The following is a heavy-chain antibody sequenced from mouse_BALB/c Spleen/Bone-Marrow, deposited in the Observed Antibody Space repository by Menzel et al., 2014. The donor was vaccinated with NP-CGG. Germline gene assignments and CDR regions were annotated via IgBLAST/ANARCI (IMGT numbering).Heavy chain of an antibody. J-gene: IGHJ3*01. CDR1: GFDSSRYW. CDR3: ARLHYYGSFAY. V-gene: IGHV4-1*02. Sequence: DVQLQESGGGLVQPGGSLKLSCAASGFDSSRYWMSWVRQAPGKGLKWIGEINPDSSTINYTPSLKDKFIISRDNAKNTLYLQMSKVRSEDTALYYCARLHYYGSFAYWGQGTLVTVSA. D-gene: IGHD1-2*01. CDR2: INPDSSTI.